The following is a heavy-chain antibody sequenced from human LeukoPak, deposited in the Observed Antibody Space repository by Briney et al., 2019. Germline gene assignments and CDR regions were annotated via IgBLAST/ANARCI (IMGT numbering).Heavy chain of an antibody. CDR2: FYYSGST. D-gene: IGHD3-22*01. J-gene: IGHJ4*02. V-gene: IGHV4-59*08. CDR3: ARTGYYDSLPDY. CDR1: GVSISSYR. Sequence: SETLSLTCTVSGVSISSYRWSWIRQPPGKGLEWIGYFYYSGSTYYNPSLKSRVTISVDTSKNQFSLKLSSVTAADTAVYYCARTGYYDSLPDYWGQGTLVTVSS.